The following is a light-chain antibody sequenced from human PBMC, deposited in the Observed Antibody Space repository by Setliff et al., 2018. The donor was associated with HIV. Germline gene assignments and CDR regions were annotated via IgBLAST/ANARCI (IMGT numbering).Light chain of an antibody. J-gene: IGLJ3*02. CDR2: RNS. V-gene: IGLV1-47*01. CDR1: SSNIGTNY. CDR3: ATWDDSLSVPRV. Sequence: QSVLSQPPSASGTPGQRITISCSGSSSNIGTNYVSWYQQLPGTAPKLLLFRNSQRRSGVPDRFSGSKSGTSASLAISGLRSEDEADYYCATWDDSLSVPRVFGGGTKVTVL.